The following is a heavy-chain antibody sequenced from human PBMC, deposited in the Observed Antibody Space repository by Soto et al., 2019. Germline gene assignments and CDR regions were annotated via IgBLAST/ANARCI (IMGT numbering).Heavy chain of an antibody. D-gene: IGHD3-22*01. J-gene: IGHJ5*02. V-gene: IGHV3-30*03. CDR2: ISHDGSNT. CDR3: ARLSRSNYYDTSGFFKDNWFDP. Sequence: QVQVVESGGGVVQPGRSLRLSCAASGFTFRTYAMHWVRQAPGKGLEWVAVISHDGSNTDYGDSVKGRFTISRDNSKSTLSLQMNSLRPEDTGVYYCARLSRSNYYDTSGFFKDNWFDPWGHGTLVTVSS. CDR1: GFTFRTYA.